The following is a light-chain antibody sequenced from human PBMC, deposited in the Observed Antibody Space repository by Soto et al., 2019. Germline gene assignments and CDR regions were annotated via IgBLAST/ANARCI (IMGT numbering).Light chain of an antibody. CDR2: GAS. CDR1: HSVNSN. Sequence: EIVMTQSPATLSVSPGERATLSCRASHSVNSNLAWYQQRPGQAPRLLISGASTRATGVPARFSGSGSETEFTLTISSLQSEDVAVYYCQQYNNWWTFGQGTKVEIK. CDR3: QQYNNWWT. V-gene: IGKV3-15*01. J-gene: IGKJ1*01.